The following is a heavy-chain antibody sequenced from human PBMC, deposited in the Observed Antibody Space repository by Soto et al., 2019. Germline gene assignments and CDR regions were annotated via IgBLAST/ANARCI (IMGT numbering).Heavy chain of an antibody. CDR3: ARDKRGDSSGYYGGWFDP. CDR1: GYTFTSYG. V-gene: IGHV1-18*01. Sequence: GASVKVSCKASGYTFTSYGISWVRQAPGQGLEWMGWISAYNGNTNYAQKLQGRVTMTTDTSTSTAYMELRSLRSDDTAVYYCARDKRGDSSGYYGGWFDPWGQGTLVTVSS. CDR2: ISAYNGNT. D-gene: IGHD3-22*01. J-gene: IGHJ5*02.